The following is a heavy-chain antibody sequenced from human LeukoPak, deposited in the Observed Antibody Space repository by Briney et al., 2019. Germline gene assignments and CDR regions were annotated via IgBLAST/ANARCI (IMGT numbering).Heavy chain of an antibody. CDR1: GYTFITYG. Sequence: ASVKASCKASGYTFITYGISWVRQAPGQGLEWMGWISAYNGNTNYAQKFQGRVTMTTDTSTSTAYMELRSLRSDDTAVYYCARGYSRFGESTDAFDIWGQGTMVTVSS. J-gene: IGHJ3*02. D-gene: IGHD3-10*01. V-gene: IGHV1-18*01. CDR3: ARGYSRFGESTDAFDI. CDR2: ISAYNGNT.